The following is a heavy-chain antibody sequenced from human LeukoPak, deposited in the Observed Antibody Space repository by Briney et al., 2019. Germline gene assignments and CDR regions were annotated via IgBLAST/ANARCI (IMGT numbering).Heavy chain of an antibody. CDR1: GDSIGSYY. V-gene: IGHV4-59*01. CDR3: ARGRARDGSYPWFDY. CDR2: IYYGGST. D-gene: IGHD3-16*02. Sequence: SETLSLTCSVSGDSIGSYYWTWIRQSPGKGLEWIGYIYYGGSTNYSPSLKSRVSISVDTSNNQFSLQLRSVSAADTAIYYCARGRARDGSYPWFDYWGQGTLVTVSS. J-gene: IGHJ5*01.